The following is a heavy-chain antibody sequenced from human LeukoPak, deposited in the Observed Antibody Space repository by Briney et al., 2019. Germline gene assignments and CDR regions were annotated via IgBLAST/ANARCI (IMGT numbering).Heavy chain of an antibody. CDR1: GFRFSNYG. Sequence: GGSLRLSCVASGFRFSNYGMNWVRQAPGKGLEWVSSISSSSSYIYYADSVKGRFTISRDNAKNSLYLQMNSLRAEDTAVYYCARGHGVVPASDDPFDIWGQGTMVTVSS. D-gene: IGHD2-2*01. J-gene: IGHJ3*02. CDR2: ISSSSSYI. V-gene: IGHV3-21*01. CDR3: ARGHGVVPASDDPFDI.